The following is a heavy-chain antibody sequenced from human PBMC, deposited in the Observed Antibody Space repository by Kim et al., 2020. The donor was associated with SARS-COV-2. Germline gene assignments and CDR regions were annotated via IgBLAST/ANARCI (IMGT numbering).Heavy chain of an antibody. V-gene: IGHV1-69*04. D-gene: IGHD6-19*01. J-gene: IGHJ4*02. CDR1: GGTFSSYA. CDR3: ARVGIAVAGAIDY. CDR2: IIPILGIA. Sequence: SVKVSCKASGGTFSSYAISWVRQAPGQGLEWMGRIIPILGIANYAQKFQGRVTITADKSTSTAYMELSSLRSEDTAVYYCARVGIAVAGAIDYWGQGTLVTISS.